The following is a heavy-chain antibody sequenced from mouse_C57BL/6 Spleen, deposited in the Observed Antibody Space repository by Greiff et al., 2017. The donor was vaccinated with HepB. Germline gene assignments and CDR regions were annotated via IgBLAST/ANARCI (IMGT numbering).Heavy chain of an antibody. CDR3: AREGSYDAMDY. CDR1: GYSITSGYY. Sequence: EVKLVESGPGLVKPSQSLSLTCSVTGYSITSGYYWNWIRQFPGNKLEWMGYISYDGSNNYNPSLKNRISITRDTSKNQFFLKLNSVTTEDTATYYCAREGSYDAMDYWGQGTSVTVSS. CDR2: ISYDGSN. J-gene: IGHJ4*01. V-gene: IGHV3-6*01.